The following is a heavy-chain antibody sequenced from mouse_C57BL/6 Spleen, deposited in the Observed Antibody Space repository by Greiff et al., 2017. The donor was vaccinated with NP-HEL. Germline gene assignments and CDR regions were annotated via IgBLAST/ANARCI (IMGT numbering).Heavy chain of an antibody. CDR2: ISYSDST. CDR1: GYSITSAS. D-gene: IGHD2-10*01. CDR3: ARFAYSRGYFDY. J-gene: IGHJ2*01. Sequence: VQLQQSGPGLAKPSHSLSLTCSVTGYSITSASWHWIRQFPGHKLEYMGYISYSDSTYYNPSLKSRISIIRDNTKNQYYLQFDSVTTVDTATYSCARFAYSRGYFDYWGQGTILTVSS. V-gene: IGHV3-8*01.